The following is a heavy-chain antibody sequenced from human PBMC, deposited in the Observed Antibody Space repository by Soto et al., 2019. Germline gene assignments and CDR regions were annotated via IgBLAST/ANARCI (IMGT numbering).Heavy chain of an antibody. Sequence: QVQLQESGPGLVKPSETLSLTCTVSGGSINNYYGSWIRQPPGKGLEWIGYIYYSGNTNYNPSLKSRVPISVDTSKNQFSLKLSSVTAADTAVYYCARCPRAAMGYFDYWGQGTLVTVSS. D-gene: IGHD6-13*01. CDR1: GGSINNYY. CDR2: IYYSGNT. CDR3: ARCPRAAMGYFDY. J-gene: IGHJ4*02. V-gene: IGHV4-59*01.